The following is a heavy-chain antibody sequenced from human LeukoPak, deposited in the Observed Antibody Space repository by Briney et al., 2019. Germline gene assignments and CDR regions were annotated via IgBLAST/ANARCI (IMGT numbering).Heavy chain of an antibody. Sequence: GGSLRLSCAASGFTFSSYSMNWVRQAPGKGLEWVSSISSSSSYIYYADSVKGRFTISRDNAKNSLYLQMNSLRAEDTAVYYCASITMVRGVTAFEYWGQGTLVTVSS. V-gene: IGHV3-21*01. J-gene: IGHJ4*02. CDR1: GFTFSSYS. CDR2: ISSSSSYI. D-gene: IGHD3-10*01. CDR3: ASITMVRGVTAFEY.